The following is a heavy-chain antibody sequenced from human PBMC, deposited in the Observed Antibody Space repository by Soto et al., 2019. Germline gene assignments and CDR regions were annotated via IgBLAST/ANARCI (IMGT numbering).Heavy chain of an antibody. V-gene: IGHV4-34*01. CDR2: INHSGST. J-gene: IGHJ5*02. CDR1: GGSFSGYY. Sequence: SETLSLTCAVYGGSFSGYYWSWIRQPPGKGLEWIGEINHSGSTNYNPSLKSRVTISVDTSKNQFSLKLSSVTAADTAVYYCARNRGVTTHNWFDPWGQGTLVTVSS. D-gene: IGHD4-17*01. CDR3: ARNRGVTTHNWFDP.